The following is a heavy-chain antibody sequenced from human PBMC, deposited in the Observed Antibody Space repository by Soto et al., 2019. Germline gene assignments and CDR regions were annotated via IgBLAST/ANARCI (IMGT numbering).Heavy chain of an antibody. Sequence: GGSLRLSCAASGFTFSSYAMSWVRQAPGKGLEWVSAISGSGGSTYYADSVKGRFTISRDNSKKTLYLQMNSLRAEDMAVYYCAKLTSQYYDSSGQQFSGNAEYFQHWGQGTLVTVSS. CDR1: GFTFSSYA. CDR2: ISGSGGST. CDR3: AKLTSQYYDSSGQQFSGNAEYFQH. D-gene: IGHD3-22*01. V-gene: IGHV3-23*01. J-gene: IGHJ1*01.